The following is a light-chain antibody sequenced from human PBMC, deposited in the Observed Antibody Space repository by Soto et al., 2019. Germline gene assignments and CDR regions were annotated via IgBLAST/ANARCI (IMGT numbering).Light chain of an antibody. CDR3: STYTTGRTLV. Sequence: QLVLTQPASVSGSPGQSITISCTGTSSDVGDYKYVSWYQRHPGKAPKALIYEVSNRPSGVSNRFSGSKSGNTASLSISGLQAEDEDDYYCSTYTTGRTLVFGHGTKLTVL. J-gene: IGLJ1*01. CDR2: EVS. V-gene: IGLV2-14*01. CDR1: SSDVGDYKY.